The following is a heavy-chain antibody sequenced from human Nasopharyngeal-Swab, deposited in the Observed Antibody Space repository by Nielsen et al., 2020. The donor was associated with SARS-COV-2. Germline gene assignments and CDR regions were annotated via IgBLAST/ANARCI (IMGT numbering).Heavy chain of an antibody. CDR2: INGKGGST. Sequence: GESLKISCSGSGFTFSTYPMHWVRQAPGKGLEYVSVINGKGGSTYYADSVKGRFTISRDNSESTLYLQMSSLTAEDTAVYYCVKDAGYDCRYYYYGMDVWGQGTTVTVSS. J-gene: IGHJ6*02. D-gene: IGHD5-12*01. CDR3: VKDAGYDCRYYYYGMDV. V-gene: IGHV3-64D*08. CDR1: GFTFSTYP.